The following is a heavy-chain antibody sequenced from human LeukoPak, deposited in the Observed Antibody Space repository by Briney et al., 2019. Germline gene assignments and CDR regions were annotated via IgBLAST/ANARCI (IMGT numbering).Heavy chain of an antibody. D-gene: IGHD4-17*01. J-gene: IGHJ3*02. CDR2: INSDGSST. CDR1: GYTFSSYW. V-gene: IGHV3-74*01. Sequence: GGSLSLSCAASGYTFSSYWMHWVREAPGKGLVWVSRINSDGSSTSYADSVKGRFTISRENAKNTLYLQMNSLRAEDTAVYYCARWHYGDDAFDIWGQGTMVTVSS. CDR3: ARWHYGDDAFDI.